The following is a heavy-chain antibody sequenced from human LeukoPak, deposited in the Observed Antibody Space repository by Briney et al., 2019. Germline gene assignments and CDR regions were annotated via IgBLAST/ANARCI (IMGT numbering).Heavy chain of an antibody. CDR3: ARVNVVPAAQYYYYYYYMDV. CDR1: GGSISSYY. V-gene: IGHV4-59*12. Sequence: SETLSLTCTVSGGSISSYYWSWIRQPPGKGLEWIGYIYYSGGTNYNPSLKSRVTISVDTSKNQFSLKLSSVTAADTAVYYCARVNVVPAAQYYYYYYYMDVWGKGTTVTISS. J-gene: IGHJ6*03. CDR2: IYYSGGT. D-gene: IGHD2-2*01.